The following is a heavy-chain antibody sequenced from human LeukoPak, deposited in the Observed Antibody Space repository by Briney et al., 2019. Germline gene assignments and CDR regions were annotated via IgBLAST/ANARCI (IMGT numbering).Heavy chain of an antibody. J-gene: IGHJ5*02. CDR2: IKQDGSEK. Sequence: GGSLRLSCAASGFTFSSYWMSWVRQAPGKGLEWVANIKQDGSEKYYVDSVKGRFTISRDNAKNSLYLQMNSLRAEDTAVYYCARDFGRNTIRDWFDPWGQGTLVTVSS. CDR1: GFTFSSYW. V-gene: IGHV3-7*01. CDR3: ARDFGRNTIRDWFDP. D-gene: IGHD2-2*02.